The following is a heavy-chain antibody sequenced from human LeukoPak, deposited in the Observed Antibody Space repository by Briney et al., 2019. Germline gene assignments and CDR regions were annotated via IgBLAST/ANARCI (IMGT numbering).Heavy chain of an antibody. CDR1: GGSLSSYY. D-gene: IGHD3-22*01. V-gene: IGHV4-59*01. CDR2: IYYSGST. Sequence: SETLSLTCTVSGGSLSSYYWSWIRQPPGEGLEWIGYIYYSGSTNYNPSLKSRVTISVDTSKIQFSLKLSSVTAADTAVYYCARDHYDSSGLDAFDIWGQGTMVTVSS. CDR3: ARDHYDSSGLDAFDI. J-gene: IGHJ3*02.